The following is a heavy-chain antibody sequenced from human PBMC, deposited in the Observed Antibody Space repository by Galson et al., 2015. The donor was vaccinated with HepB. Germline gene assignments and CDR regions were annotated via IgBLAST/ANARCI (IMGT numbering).Heavy chain of an antibody. Sequence: SVKVSCKASGGTFSTYGISWVRQAPGQGLEWMGGIIPMFGTSNYAQKFRGRVTITADESTRTVYMELSSLRSEDTAVYYCASLPWTQVVHTPNDYWGQGTLVTVSS. J-gene: IGHJ4*02. V-gene: IGHV1-69*13. D-gene: IGHD5-18*01. CDR3: ASLPWTQVVHTPNDY. CDR2: IIPMFGTS. CDR1: GGTFSTYG.